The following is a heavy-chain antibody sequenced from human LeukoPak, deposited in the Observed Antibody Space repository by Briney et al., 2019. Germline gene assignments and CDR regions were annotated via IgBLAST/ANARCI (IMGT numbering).Heavy chain of an antibody. J-gene: IGHJ4*02. CDR1: GGSFSGYY. CDR2: INHSGST. D-gene: IGHD2-2*01. CDR3: ARGDCSSTSCYLDY. Sequence: SETLSLTCAVYGGSFSGYYWSWIRQPPGKGLEWIGEINHSGSTNYNPSLKSRVTISVDTSKHQFSLKLSSVTAADTAVYYCARGDCSSTSCYLDYWGQGTLVTVSS. V-gene: IGHV4-34*01.